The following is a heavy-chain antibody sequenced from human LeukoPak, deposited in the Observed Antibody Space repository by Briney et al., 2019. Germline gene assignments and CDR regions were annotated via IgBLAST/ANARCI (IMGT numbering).Heavy chain of an antibody. D-gene: IGHD2-15*01. CDR1: GFTFNTYA. Sequence: PGGSLRLSCAASGFTFNTYAMNWVRQAPGKGLEWVSTIGIGGGKFYADSVKGRFTISRDNSKSTVYLQMNSLRVDDTALYYCVRGGGHDYWGQGTLVTASS. J-gene: IGHJ4*02. CDR2: IGIGGGK. CDR3: VRGGGHDY. V-gene: IGHV3-23*01.